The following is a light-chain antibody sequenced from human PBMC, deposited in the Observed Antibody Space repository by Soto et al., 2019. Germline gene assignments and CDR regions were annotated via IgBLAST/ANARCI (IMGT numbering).Light chain of an antibody. CDR3: QQYNSYSL. CDR1: QSISSW. CDR2: DAS. V-gene: IGKV1-5*01. J-gene: IGKJ4*01. Sequence: DIQMTQSPFTLSASVGDRVTITCRASQSISSWLAWYQQKPGKAPKLLIYDASSLESGVPSRFSGSGSGTEFTLTLNSLQPDDFATYYCQQYNSYSLFGGGTKVDIK.